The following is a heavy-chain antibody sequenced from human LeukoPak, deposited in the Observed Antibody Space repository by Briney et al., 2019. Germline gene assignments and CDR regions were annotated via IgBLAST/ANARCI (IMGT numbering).Heavy chain of an antibody. J-gene: IGHJ5*02. Sequence: PGGSLRLSCAASGFTFSSFAINWVRQAPGKGLEWVSVITGSGGSTYYADSVKGRFTISRDNSKNTLYLQMNSLRAEDTAVYYCAKANVVAAMADWFDPWGQGTLVTVSS. CDR3: AKANVVAAMADWFDP. CDR2: ITGSGGST. D-gene: IGHD2-15*01. CDR1: GFTFSSFA. V-gene: IGHV3-23*01.